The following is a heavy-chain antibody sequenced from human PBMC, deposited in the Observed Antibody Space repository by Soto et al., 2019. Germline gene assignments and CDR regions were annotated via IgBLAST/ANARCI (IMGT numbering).Heavy chain of an antibody. D-gene: IGHD3-10*01. Sequence: QGASVKVSCKASGYTFTSYDINWVRQATGQGLEWMGWMNPNSGNTGYAQKFQGRVTMTRNTSISTAYMELSSLRSEDTAVYYCARGPMVRGGLRDYYKEVWGKGTTVTVSS. CDR1: GYTFTSYD. J-gene: IGHJ6*03. CDR2: MNPNSGNT. CDR3: ARGPMVRGGLRDYYKEV. V-gene: IGHV1-8*01.